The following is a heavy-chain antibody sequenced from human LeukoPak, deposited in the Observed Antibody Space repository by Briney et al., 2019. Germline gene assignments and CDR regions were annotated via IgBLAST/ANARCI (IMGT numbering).Heavy chain of an antibody. CDR2: ISGSGGST. D-gene: IGHD3-3*01. V-gene: IGHV3-23*01. CDR1: GFTFSSYA. J-gene: IGHJ6*03. Sequence: TGGSLRLSCAASGFTFSSYAMSWVRQAPGKGLEWVSAISGSGGSTYYADSVKGRFTTSRDNSKNTLYLQMNSLRAEDTAVYYCAKVDYDFWSGYSGYYYYYMDVWGKGTTVTVSS. CDR3: AKVDYDFWSGYSGYYYYYMDV.